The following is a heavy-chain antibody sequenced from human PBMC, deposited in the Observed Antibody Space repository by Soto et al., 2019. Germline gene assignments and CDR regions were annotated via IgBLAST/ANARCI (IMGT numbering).Heavy chain of an antibody. V-gene: IGHV3-21*01. CDR1: GFTFSSYS. CDR3: ASVSYYDILTDYYLDYYYYYMDV. CDR2: ISSSSSYI. J-gene: IGHJ6*03. D-gene: IGHD3-9*01. Sequence: GSLRLSCAASGFTFSSYSMNWVRQAPGKGLEWVSSISSSSSYIYYTDSVKGRFTISRDNAKNSLYLQMNSLIVEDTAVYYCASVSYYDILTDYYLDYYYYYMDVWGKGTTVTVSS.